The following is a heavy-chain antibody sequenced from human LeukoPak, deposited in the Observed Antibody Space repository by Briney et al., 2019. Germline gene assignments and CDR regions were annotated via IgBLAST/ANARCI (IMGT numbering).Heavy chain of an antibody. CDR3: ARDLNWNVPY. Sequence: PSDTLSLTCTVSGGSISSYYWSWIRQPPGKGLEWTGYIYYSGSTNHNPSLKSRVTISVDTSKNQFSLKLSSVTAADTAVYYCARDLNWNVPYWGQGTLVTVSS. CDR2: IYYSGST. V-gene: IGHV4-59*01. D-gene: IGHD1-1*01. CDR1: GGSISSYY. J-gene: IGHJ4*02.